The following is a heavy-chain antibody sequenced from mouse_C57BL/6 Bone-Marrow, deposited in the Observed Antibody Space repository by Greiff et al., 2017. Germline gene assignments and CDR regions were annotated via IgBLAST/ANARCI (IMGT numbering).Heavy chain of an antibody. Sequence: EVKLVESGGGLVKPGGSLKLSCAASGFTFSDYGMHWVRQAPEKGLEWVAYISSGSSTIYYADTVKGRFTISRDNAKNTLFLQMNSLRSEDTAMYYCAKNDYDKMAWFAYWGQGTLVTVSA. D-gene: IGHD2-4*01. CDR2: ISSGSSTI. V-gene: IGHV5-17*01. CDR3: AKNDYDKMAWFAY. CDR1: GFTFSDYG. J-gene: IGHJ3*01.